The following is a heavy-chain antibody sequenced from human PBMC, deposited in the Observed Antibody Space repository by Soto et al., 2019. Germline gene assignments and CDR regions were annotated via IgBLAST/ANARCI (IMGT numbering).Heavy chain of an antibody. CDR2: IIPIFGTA. Sequence: SVKVSCKASGGTFSSYAISWVRQAPGQGLEWMGGIIPIFGTANYAQKFQGRVTITADESTSTAYTELSSLRSEDTAVYYCARVGYYYYYGMDVWGQGTTVTVSS. CDR1: GGTFSSYA. J-gene: IGHJ6*02. CDR3: ARVGYYYYYGMDV. V-gene: IGHV1-69*13. D-gene: IGHD3-16*01.